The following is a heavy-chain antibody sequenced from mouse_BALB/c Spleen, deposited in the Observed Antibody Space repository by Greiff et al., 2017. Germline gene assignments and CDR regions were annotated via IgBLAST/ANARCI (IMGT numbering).Heavy chain of an antibody. Sequence: DVKLVESGPGLVKPSQSLSLTCTVTGYSITSDYAWNWIRQFPGNKLEWMGYISYSGSTSYNPSLKSRISITRDTSKNQFFLQLNSVTTEDTATYYCARGVLLDYWGQGTTLTVSS. J-gene: IGHJ2*01. D-gene: IGHD1-1*01. CDR3: ARGVLLDY. CDR1: GYSITSDYA. V-gene: IGHV3-2*02. CDR2: ISYSGST.